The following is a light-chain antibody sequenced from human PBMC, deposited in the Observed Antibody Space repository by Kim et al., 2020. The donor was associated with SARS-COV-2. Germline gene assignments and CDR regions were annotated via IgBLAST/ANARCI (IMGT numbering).Light chain of an antibody. CDR1: EYISNS. Sequence: ASLGCIVSTTCQASEYISNSLKCDQQKPGKAPKLLIYDAANWETGVPSRFSGSGSGTDFTFTISRRQPEDIETYYCQQYDNLPLTFGGGTKVDIK. CDR3: QQYDNLPLT. CDR2: DAA. V-gene: IGKV1-33*01. J-gene: IGKJ4*01.